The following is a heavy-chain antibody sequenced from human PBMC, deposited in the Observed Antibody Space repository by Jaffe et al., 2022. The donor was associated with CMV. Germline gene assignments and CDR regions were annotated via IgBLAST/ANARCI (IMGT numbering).Heavy chain of an antibody. CDR3: ARAYDPHYYDSSGGLWYFDL. CDR2: ISSSGSTI. Sequence: EVQLVESGGGLVQPGGSLRLSCAASGFTFSSYEMNWVRQAPGKGLEWVSYISSSGSTIYYADSVKGRFTISRDNAKNSLYLQMNSLRAEDTAVYYCARAYDPHYYDSSGGLWYFDLWGRGTLVTVSS. V-gene: IGHV3-48*03. CDR1: GFTFSSYE. D-gene: IGHD3-22*01. J-gene: IGHJ2*01.